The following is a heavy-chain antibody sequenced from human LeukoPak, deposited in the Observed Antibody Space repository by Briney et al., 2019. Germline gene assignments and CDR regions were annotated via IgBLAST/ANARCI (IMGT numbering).Heavy chain of an antibody. V-gene: IGHV4-61*02. CDR1: GGSISSGSYY. J-gene: IGHJ4*02. Sequence: KSSETLSLTCTVSGGSISSGSYYWSWIRQPAGKGLEWIGRIYTSGSTNYNPSLKSRVTISVDTSKNQFSLKLSSVTAADTAVYYCARGGGSYHPFMFDYRGQGTLVTVSS. D-gene: IGHD3-16*01. CDR3: ARGGGSYHPFMFDY. CDR2: IYTSGST.